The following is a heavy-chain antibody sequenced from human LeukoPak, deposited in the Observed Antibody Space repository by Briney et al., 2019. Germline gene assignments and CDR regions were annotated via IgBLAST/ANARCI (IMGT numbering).Heavy chain of an antibody. CDR3: AKERAWELSPFDY. CDR2: ISSSSSYI. V-gene: IGHV3-21*01. Sequence: GGSLRLSCAASGFTFSSYSMNWVRQAPGKGLEWVSSISSSSSYIYYADSVKGRFTISRDNAKNSLYLQMNSLRAEDTAVYYCAKERAWELSPFDYWGQGTLVTVSS. D-gene: IGHD1-26*01. J-gene: IGHJ4*02. CDR1: GFTFSSYS.